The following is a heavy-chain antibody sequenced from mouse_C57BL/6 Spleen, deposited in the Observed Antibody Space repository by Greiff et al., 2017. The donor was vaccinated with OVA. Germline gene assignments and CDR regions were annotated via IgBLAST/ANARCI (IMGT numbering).Heavy chain of an antibody. V-gene: IGHV5-17*01. CDR3: ARPTYCDYDEGAWFAY. D-gene: IGHD2-4*01. CDR1: GFTFSDYG. J-gene: IGHJ3*01. CDR2: ISSGSSTI. Sequence: EVQLVASGGGLVKPGGSLKLSCAASGFTFSDYGMHWVRQAPEKGLEWVAYISSGSSTIYYAATVKGRFTISRDNAKNTLFLQMTSLRSEDTAMYYCARPTYCDYDEGAWFAYWGQGTLVTVSA.